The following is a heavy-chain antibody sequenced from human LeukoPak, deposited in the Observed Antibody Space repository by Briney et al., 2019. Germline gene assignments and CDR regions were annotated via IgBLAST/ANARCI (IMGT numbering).Heavy chain of an antibody. D-gene: IGHD3-22*01. Sequence: GGPLRLSCAASGFPFDDYGMSWVRQAPGKGRAWVSGINWYGGSTGYAASVKGRFTISRDNAKTSLYLQMNSLRAEDTAVYYCARWYYYDSGGYYLNWGQGTLVTVSS. CDR3: ARWYYYDSGGYYLN. J-gene: IGHJ4*02. V-gene: IGHV3-20*04. CDR1: GFPFDDYG. CDR2: INWYGGST.